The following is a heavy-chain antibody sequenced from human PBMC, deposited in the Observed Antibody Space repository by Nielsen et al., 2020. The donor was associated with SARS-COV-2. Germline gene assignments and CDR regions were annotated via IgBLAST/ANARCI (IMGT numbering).Heavy chain of an antibody. D-gene: IGHD2-8*01. CDR2: IYYSGGT. CDR1: GGSISSGAYY. J-gene: IGHJ6*03. V-gene: IGHV4-31*03. CDR3: AREGDCTKGVCYIRGMDV. Sequence: SETLSLTCTVSGGSISSGAYYWTWIRQHPGKGLEWIGYIYYSGGTYYSPSLKSRVTISADRSKNQFSLRLTSMTAADTAVYYCAREGDCTKGVCYIRGMDVWGKGTTVTVSS.